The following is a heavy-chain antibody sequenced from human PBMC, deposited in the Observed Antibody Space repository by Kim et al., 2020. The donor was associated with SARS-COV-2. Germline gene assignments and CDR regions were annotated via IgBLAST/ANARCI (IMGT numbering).Heavy chain of an antibody. Sequence: GSTYYADPVQCRFTISRDISKNARYLQMNSLRAEDTAVYYCARQTIEGLDLWGQGTLVTVSS. D-gene: IGHD2-21*01. CDR3: ARQTIEGLDL. J-gene: IGHJ4*02. CDR2: GST. V-gene: IGHV3-53*01.